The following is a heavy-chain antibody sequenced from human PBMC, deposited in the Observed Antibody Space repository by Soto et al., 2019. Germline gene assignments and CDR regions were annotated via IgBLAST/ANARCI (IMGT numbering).Heavy chain of an antibody. CDR2: IYPDDSAT. V-gene: IGHV5-51*01. CDR1: GFSFTMYW. Sequence: GESLKISCKGSGFSFTMYWIGWVRQMPGTGLEWMGMIYPDDSATRYSPSFQGQVTISADKSISTAYLQWSSLKASDTGMYYCARRVNYYNSETLAGCVDPWCQGTLVTVSS. D-gene: IGHD3-10*01. CDR3: ARRVNYYNSETLAGCVDP. J-gene: IGHJ5*02.